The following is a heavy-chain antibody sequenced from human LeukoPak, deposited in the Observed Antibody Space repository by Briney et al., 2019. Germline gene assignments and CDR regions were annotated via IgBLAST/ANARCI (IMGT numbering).Heavy chain of an antibody. CDR1: GGSISSSNW. CDR3: ARHLSHSSGWYYFDY. Sequence: PSGTLSLTCAVSGGSISSSNWWSWVRQPPGKGLEWIGEIYYSGSTYYNPSLKSRVTISVDTSKNQFSLKLNSVTAADTAVYYCARHLSHSSGWYYFDYWGQGTLVTVSS. V-gene: IGHV4-4*02. CDR2: IYYSGST. J-gene: IGHJ4*02. D-gene: IGHD6-19*01.